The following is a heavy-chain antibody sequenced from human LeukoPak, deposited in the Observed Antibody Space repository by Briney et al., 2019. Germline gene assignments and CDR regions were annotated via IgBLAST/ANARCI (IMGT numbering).Heavy chain of an antibody. CDR2: ISYDGSNK. V-gene: IGHV3-30*04. D-gene: IGHD3-10*01. CDR3: ARSPRSMVRGVNNWFDP. J-gene: IGHJ5*02. CDR1: GFTFSSYA. Sequence: GRSLRLSCAASGFTFSSYAMHWVRQAPGKGLEWVAVISYDGSNKYYADSVKDRFTIPRDNSKNTLYLQMNSLRAEDTAVYYCARSPRSMVRGVNNWFDPWGQGTLVTVSS.